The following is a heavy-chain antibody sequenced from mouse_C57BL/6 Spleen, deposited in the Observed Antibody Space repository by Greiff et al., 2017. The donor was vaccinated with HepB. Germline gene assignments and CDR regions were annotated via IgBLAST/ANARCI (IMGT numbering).Heavy chain of an antibody. D-gene: IGHD1-1*01. CDR3: ARGGGTTECFDY. V-gene: IGHV1-82*01. Sequence: QVQLQQSGPELVKPGASVKISCKASGYAFSSSWMNWVKQRPGKGLEWIGRIYPGDGDTNYNGKFKGKATLTADKSSSTAYMQLSSLTSEDSAVYFCARGGGTTECFDYWGQGTTLTVSS. CDR1: GYAFSSSW. CDR2: IYPGDGDT. J-gene: IGHJ2*01.